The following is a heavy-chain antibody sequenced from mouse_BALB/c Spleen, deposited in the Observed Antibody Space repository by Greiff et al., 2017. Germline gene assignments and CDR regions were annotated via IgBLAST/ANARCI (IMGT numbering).Heavy chain of an antibody. J-gene: IGHJ3*01. CDR3: TREKFYGNYPWFAY. Sequence: VHLVESGAELVKPGASVKLSCKASGYTFTSYYMYWVKQRPGQGLEWIGEINPSNGGTNFNEKFKSKATLTVDKSSSTAYTQLSSLTSEDSAVYYCTREKFYGNYPWFAYWGQGTLVTVSA. V-gene: IGHV1S81*02. CDR2: INPSNGGT. CDR1: GYTFTSYY. D-gene: IGHD2-1*01.